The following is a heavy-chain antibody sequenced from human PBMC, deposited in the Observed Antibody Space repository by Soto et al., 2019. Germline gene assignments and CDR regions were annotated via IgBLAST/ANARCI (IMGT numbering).Heavy chain of an antibody. CDR3: ARGTPPYYYYYMDV. D-gene: IGHD2-15*01. CDR2: INHSGST. V-gene: IGHV4-34*01. Sequence: SETLSLTCAVYGGSFSGYYWSWIRQPPGKGLEWIGEINHSGSTNYNPSLKSRVTISVDTSKNQFSLKLSSVTAADTAVYYCARGTPPYYYYYMDVWGKGTTVTVSS. J-gene: IGHJ6*03. CDR1: GGSFSGYY.